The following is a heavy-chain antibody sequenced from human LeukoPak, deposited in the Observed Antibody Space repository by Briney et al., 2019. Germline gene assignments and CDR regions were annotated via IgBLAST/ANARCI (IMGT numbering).Heavy chain of an antibody. J-gene: IGHJ6*02. CDR1: GYTFTSYD. D-gene: IGHD2-15*01. Sequence: GASVKVSCKASGYTFTSYDINWVRQATGQGLEWMGWMNPNSGNTGYAQKFQGRVTMTRNTSISTAYMELSSLRSEDTAVYYCARGLVVAANPPWYYGMDVWGQGTTVTVSS. CDR3: ARGLVVAANPPWYYGMDV. V-gene: IGHV1-8*01. CDR2: MNPNSGNT.